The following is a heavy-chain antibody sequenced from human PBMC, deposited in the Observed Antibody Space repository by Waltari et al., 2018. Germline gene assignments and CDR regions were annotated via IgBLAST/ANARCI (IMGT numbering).Heavy chain of an antibody. CDR1: GGIFSNQA. J-gene: IGHJ6*02. D-gene: IGHD6-6*01. V-gene: IGHV1-69*05. Sequence: QVQLVQSGAEVKKPGSSVKVSCKTSGGIFSNQAISWVRQAPGQRLEWMGGIIPVFETPNYAPKFQGRVTITTDESTSTAYMELSSLRSEDTAVYYCATDSTSQSLSYSYGMDVWGQGTTVTVSS. CDR2: IIPVFETP. CDR3: ATDSTSQSLSYSYGMDV.